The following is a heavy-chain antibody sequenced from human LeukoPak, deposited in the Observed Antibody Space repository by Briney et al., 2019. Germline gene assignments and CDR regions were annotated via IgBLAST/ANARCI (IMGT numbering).Heavy chain of an antibody. CDR3: ARGGGPYGSGSYYKTPVDY. CDR2: IYYSGST. D-gene: IGHD3-10*01. J-gene: IGHJ4*02. Sequence: PSETLSLTCTVSGGSISSYYWSWIRQPPGKGLEWIGYIYYSGSTNYNPSLKSRVTISVDTSKNQFSLKLSSVTAADTAVYYCARGGGPYGSGSYYKTPVDYWGQGTLVTVSS. V-gene: IGHV4-59*12. CDR1: GGSISSYY.